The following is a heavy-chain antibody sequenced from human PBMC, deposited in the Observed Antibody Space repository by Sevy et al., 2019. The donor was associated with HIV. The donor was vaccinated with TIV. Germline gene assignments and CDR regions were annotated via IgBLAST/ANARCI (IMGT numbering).Heavy chain of an antibody. D-gene: IGHD3-16*01. CDR3: AKDYDYVWGSFDY. V-gene: IGHV3-23*01. J-gene: IGHJ4*02. CDR1: GFTFSSYA. Sequence: WGSLRLSCAASGFTFSSYAMSWVRQAPGKGLEWVSAISGSGGSTYYADSVKGRFTISRDNSKNTLYLQMNSLRAEDTAVYYCAKDYDYVWGSFDYWGQGTLVTVSS. CDR2: ISGSGGST.